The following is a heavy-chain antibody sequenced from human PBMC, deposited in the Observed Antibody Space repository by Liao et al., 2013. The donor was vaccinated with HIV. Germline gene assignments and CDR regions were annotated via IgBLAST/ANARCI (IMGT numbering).Heavy chain of an antibody. CDR2: FYTSGNA. CDR1: DGSISRYY. CDR3: ARGKRGQVGTLGRSKEGAFDYFFDL. V-gene: IGHV4-4*07. D-gene: IGHD2/OR15-2a*01. J-gene: IGHJ2*01. Sequence: QVQPQESGPGLVKPSETLSLTCTVSDGSISRYYWNWIRQPAGKGLEWIGRFYTSGNANYNPSLESRVTMSTGTSGNQFYMKLTSVTAADTAVYYCARGKRGQVGTLGRSKEGAFDYFFDLWGRGTLVTVSS.